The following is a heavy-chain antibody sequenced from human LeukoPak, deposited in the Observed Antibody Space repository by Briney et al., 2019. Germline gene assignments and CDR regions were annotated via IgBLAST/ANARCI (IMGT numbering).Heavy chain of an antibody. CDR3: ARGLNADAFDI. J-gene: IGHJ3*02. D-gene: IGHD2-2*01. V-gene: IGHV4-34*01. Sequence: SETLSLTCAVYGGSFSGYYWSWLRQPPGKGLEWIGEINHSGSTNYNPSLKSRVTISVDTSKNQFSLKLSSVTAADTAVYYCARGLNADAFDIWGQGTMVTVSS. CDR1: GGSFSGYY. CDR2: INHSGST.